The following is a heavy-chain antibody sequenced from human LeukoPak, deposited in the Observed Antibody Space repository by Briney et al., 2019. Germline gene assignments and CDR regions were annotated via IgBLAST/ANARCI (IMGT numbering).Heavy chain of an antibody. J-gene: IGHJ4*02. Sequence: GGSLRLSCAASGFKFSSYAMHWVRQAPGKGLEWVAVISYDGSNQYYADSVKGRFTISRDNSKNTLYLQMNGLRAEDTAVYYCARGPYSGSYDYFDYWGQGNLVTVSS. CDR2: ISYDGSNQ. CDR1: GFKFSSYA. CDR3: ARGPYSGSYDYFDY. V-gene: IGHV3-30*04. D-gene: IGHD1-26*01.